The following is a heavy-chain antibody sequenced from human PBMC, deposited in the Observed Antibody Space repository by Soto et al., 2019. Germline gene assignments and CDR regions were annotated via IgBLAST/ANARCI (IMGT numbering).Heavy chain of an antibody. V-gene: IGHV3-73*02. J-gene: IGHJ4*02. CDR3: TRRRDWTAVDPLDY. CDR2: IRGTRGNDGT. Sequence: EVQLVESGGGLVQPGGSVKLWCAASGFAFSDSAMHWVRQASGKGREWIGRIRGTRGNDGTAYAASVKGRFNISRDDSKTTTYLQMNSLKIDDTAVYYCTRRRDWTAVDPLDYWGQGTLVTVSS. CDR1: GFAFSDSA. D-gene: IGHD5-18*01.